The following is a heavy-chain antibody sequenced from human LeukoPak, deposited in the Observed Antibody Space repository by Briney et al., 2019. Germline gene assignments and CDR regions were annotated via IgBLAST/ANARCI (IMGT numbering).Heavy chain of an antibody. V-gene: IGHV4-59*08. CDR2: IYYSGST. Sequence: PSETLSLTCTVSGGSLSSFYWSWIRQPPGKGLEWIGYIYYSGSTNYNPSLKSRVTISADTSKNQFSLKLSSVTAADTAVYYCARHSGSRDGFDIWGQGTMVAVSS. D-gene: IGHD1-26*01. CDR1: GGSLSSFY. CDR3: ARHSGSRDGFDI. J-gene: IGHJ3*02.